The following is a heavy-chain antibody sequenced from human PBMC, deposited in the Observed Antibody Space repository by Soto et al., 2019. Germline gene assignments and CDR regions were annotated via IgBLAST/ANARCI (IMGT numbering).Heavy chain of an antibody. CDR3: ARFRITMVRGVIKKSYNWFDP. CDR1: CGSFSGYY. D-gene: IGHD3-10*01. Sequence: PSETPSLTCAVYCGSFSGYYWSWIRQPPGKGLEWIGEINHSGSTNYNPSLKSRVTISVDTSKNQFSLKLSSVTAADTAVYYCARFRITMVRGVIKKSYNWFDPWGQGTLVTVSS. V-gene: IGHV4-34*01. CDR2: INHSGST. J-gene: IGHJ5*02.